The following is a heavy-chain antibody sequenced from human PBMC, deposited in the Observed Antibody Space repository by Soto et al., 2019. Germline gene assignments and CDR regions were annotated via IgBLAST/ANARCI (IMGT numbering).Heavy chain of an antibody. CDR1: GFTFSYFG. CDR2: ISSSGSYI. Sequence: GGSLRLSCAASGFTFSYFGMNWVRQAPGKGLEWVSSISSSGSYIFYADSVKGRFTISRDNAKNSVSLQMNSLRAEDTAVYYCASPTDALKWFGDFSYWGQGTLSPSPQ. D-gene: IGHD3-10*01. V-gene: IGHV3-21*01. J-gene: IGHJ4*02. CDR3: ASPTDALKWFGDFSY.